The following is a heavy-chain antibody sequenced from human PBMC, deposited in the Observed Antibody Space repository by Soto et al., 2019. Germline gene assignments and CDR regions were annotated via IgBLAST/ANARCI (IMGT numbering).Heavy chain of an antibody. CDR1: GFTFSSYA. Sequence: EVQLLESGGGVVQPGGSLRLSCAASGFTFSSYAMSWVRQAPGKRLEWVSAISGSGGSTYYADSVKGRFTISRDNSKNTLYLQMNSLRAEDTAVYYCAKDLRPHYYCGGDCETDYFQHWGQGTLVTVSS. V-gene: IGHV3-23*01. CDR3: AKDLRPHYYCGGDCETDYFQH. CDR2: ISGSGGST. J-gene: IGHJ1*01. D-gene: IGHD2-21*01.